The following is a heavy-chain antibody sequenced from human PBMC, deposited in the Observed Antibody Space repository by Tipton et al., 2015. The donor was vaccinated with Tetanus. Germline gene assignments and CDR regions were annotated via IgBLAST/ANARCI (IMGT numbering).Heavy chain of an antibody. CDR2: SWYDGTDK. V-gene: IGHV3-33*01. D-gene: IGHD2-15*01. CDR3: AREAECSGGSCVSGDFDN. Sequence: SLRLSCAASGFLFSSYGIHWVRQAPGKGLEWVAVSWYDGTDKYYADSVKGRFTISRDNSKNTLYLQMNSLRDEDTAVYYCAREAECSGGSCVSGDFDNWGQGTQVTVSS. CDR1: GFLFSSYG. J-gene: IGHJ4*02.